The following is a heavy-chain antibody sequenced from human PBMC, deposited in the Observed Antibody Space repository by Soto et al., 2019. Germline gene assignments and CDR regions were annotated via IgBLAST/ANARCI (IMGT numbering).Heavy chain of an antibody. Sequence: EVQLLESGGGLVQPGGSLRLSCAASGFTFSSYAMSWVRQAPGKGLEWVSAISGSGGSTYYADSVKGRFTISRDNSKNTLYLQMNSLRAEDTAVYYCAKDQYYYDSSGYYGGFDYWGQGPLVTVSS. V-gene: IGHV3-23*01. CDR3: AKDQYYYDSSGYYGGFDY. CDR2: ISGSGGST. J-gene: IGHJ4*02. CDR1: GFTFSSYA. D-gene: IGHD3-22*01.